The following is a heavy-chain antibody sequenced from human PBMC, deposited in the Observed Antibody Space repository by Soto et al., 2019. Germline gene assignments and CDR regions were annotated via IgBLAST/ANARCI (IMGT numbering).Heavy chain of an antibody. V-gene: IGHV3-23*01. J-gene: IGHJ5*02. CDR1: GFIFEDFG. CDR3: ANNQGVKLVTLATVDLFHP. CDR2: ISGRGFKK. Sequence: GASLRLACAASGFIFEDFGMSWVRQAPGKGLEWISSISGRGFKKYYADSVKGRFTISRDNSKSTVYLELNNLSAEDTAVYHCANNQGVKLVTLATVDLFHPCGQGSVVIVSS. D-gene: IGHD1-26*01.